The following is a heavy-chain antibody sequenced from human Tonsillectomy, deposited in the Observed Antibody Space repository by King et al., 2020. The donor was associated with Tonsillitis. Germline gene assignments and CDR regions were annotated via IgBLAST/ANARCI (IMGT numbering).Heavy chain of an antibody. CDR1: GFTFSSYG. V-gene: IGHV3-30*18. CDR3: AKSRTGSSWYGGDY. Sequence: QLVQSGGGVVQPGRSLRLSCTASGFTFSSYGMHWVRQAPGKGLEWVAVISYNGDIQYYADSVKGRFTISRDTSKNTLYLQMDSLRAEDTAVYYCAKSRTGSSWYGGDYWGQGTLVTVSS. CDR2: ISYNGDIQ. D-gene: IGHD6-13*01. J-gene: IGHJ4*02.